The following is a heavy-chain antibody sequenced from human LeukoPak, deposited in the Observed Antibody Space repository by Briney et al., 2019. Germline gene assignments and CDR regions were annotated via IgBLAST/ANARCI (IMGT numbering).Heavy chain of an antibody. CDR1: GFTFSSYG. CDR3: AKDPNCSSTSCYTRYYYYYMDV. V-gene: IGHV3-30*02. D-gene: IGHD2-2*02. Sequence: PGGSLRLSCAASGFTFSSYGMHWVRQAPGKGLEWVAFIRYDGSSKYYADSVKGRFTISRDNSKNTLYLQMNSLRAEDTAVYYCAKDPNCSSTSCYTRYYYYYMDVWGKGTTVTVSS. J-gene: IGHJ6*03. CDR2: IRYDGSSK.